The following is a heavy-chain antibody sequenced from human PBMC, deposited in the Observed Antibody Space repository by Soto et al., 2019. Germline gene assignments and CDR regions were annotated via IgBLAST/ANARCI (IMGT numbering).Heavy chain of an antibody. CDR3: AKGGYYSLFDI. V-gene: IGHV3-23*01. J-gene: IGHJ3*02. CDR1: GFPFSSYA. Sequence: PGGSLRLSCVASGFPFSSYAMSWVLQTPGKGLEWVSGISGSGGRTYYADSVKGRFTISRDNSNNTLSLQMHILTAEDTAVYFCAKGGYYSLFDIWGQGTVVTVSS. D-gene: IGHD3-16*01. CDR2: ISGSGGRT.